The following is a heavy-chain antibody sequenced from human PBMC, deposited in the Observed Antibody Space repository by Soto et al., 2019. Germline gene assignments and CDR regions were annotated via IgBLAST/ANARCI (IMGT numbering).Heavy chain of an antibody. V-gene: IGHV3-30*18. CDR2: LSYDGSNK. CDR3: AKGGSYYYASSGYYYGPFDS. J-gene: IGHJ4*02. D-gene: IGHD3-22*01. Sequence: QVQLVDSGGGVVQPGRSLRLSCAASGFPFSSYAMHWVRQAPGKGLEWVAALSYDGSNKYYADSVKGRFSISRDNSKNTLYLQMNSLRPEDTAVYYCAKGGSYYYASSGYYYGPFDSWGQGTPVTVSS. CDR1: GFPFSSYA.